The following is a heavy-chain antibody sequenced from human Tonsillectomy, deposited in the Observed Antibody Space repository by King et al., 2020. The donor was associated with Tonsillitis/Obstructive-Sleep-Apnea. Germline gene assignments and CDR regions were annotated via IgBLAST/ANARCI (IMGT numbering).Heavy chain of an antibody. V-gene: IGHV3-33*01. CDR3: ARRGDFWSGSKAYYYMDV. CDR2: IWYDGSNK. Sequence: VQLVESGGGVVQPGRSLRLSCAASGFTFSSYGMHWVRQAPGKGLEGVAVIWYDGSNKYYADSVKGRFTISRDNSKNTLYLQMNSLRAEDTAVYYCARRGDFWSGSKAYYYMDVWGKGTTVTVSS. D-gene: IGHD3-3*01. CDR1: GFTFSSYG. J-gene: IGHJ6*03.